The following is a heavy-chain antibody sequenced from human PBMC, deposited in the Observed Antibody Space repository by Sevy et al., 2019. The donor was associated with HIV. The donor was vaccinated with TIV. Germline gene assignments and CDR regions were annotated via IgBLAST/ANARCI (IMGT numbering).Heavy chain of an antibody. CDR3: ARDAALSNYYDSSGYPNAFDI. V-gene: IGHV3-21*01. Sequence: GGSLRLSCAASGFTFSSYSMNWVRQAPGKGLEWVSSISSSSSYIYYADSVKGRFTSSRDNAKNSLYLQMNSLSAEDTAVYYCARDAALSNYYDSSGYPNAFDIWGQGTMVTVSS. CDR1: GFTFSSYS. D-gene: IGHD3-22*01. J-gene: IGHJ3*02. CDR2: ISSSSSYI.